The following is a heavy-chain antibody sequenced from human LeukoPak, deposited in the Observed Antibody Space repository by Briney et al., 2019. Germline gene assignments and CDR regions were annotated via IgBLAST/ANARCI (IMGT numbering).Heavy chain of an antibody. CDR2: ILYDGTNK. V-gene: IGHV3-30*02. CDR1: GFTFSSFG. J-gene: IGHJ4*02. Sequence: GGSLRLSCAASGFTFSSFGMHWVRQAPGQGLEWVAFILYDGTNKYYADSVKGRFTISRDNSKNTLYLQMNSLRAEDTAVYYCAKDYYDSSGYYRSPVLDYWGQGTLVTVSS. CDR3: AKDYYDSSGYYRSPVLDY. D-gene: IGHD3-22*01.